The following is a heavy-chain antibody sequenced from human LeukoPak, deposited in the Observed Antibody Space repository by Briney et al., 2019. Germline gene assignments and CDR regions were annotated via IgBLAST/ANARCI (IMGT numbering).Heavy chain of an antibody. CDR3: ARSYYYDSSHTVDY. D-gene: IGHD3-22*01. CDR1: GFTFSSYG. CDR2: IWYDGSNK. Sequence: QSGGSLRLSCAASGFTFSSYGMHWVRQAPGKGLEWVAVIWYDGSNKYYADSVKGRFTISRDNSKNTLYLQMNSLRAEDTAVYYCARSYYYDSSHTVDYWGQGTLVTASS. V-gene: IGHV3-33*01. J-gene: IGHJ4*02.